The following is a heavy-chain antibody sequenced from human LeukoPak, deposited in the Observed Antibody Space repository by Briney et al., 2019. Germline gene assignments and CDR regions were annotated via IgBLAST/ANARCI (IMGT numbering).Heavy chain of an antibody. CDR1: GFTFSNFA. J-gene: IGHJ4*02. V-gene: IGHV3-23*01. CDR3: AKSISFVVTALDF. Sequence: GVSLRLSCATSGFTFSNFAMSWVRQAPGKGLEWVSGISDSGGSTYYADSVKGRFTISRDNSKTTMYLQMNSLRAGDTAVYYCAKSISFVVTALDFWGQGTLVTVSS. D-gene: IGHD2-21*02. CDR2: ISDSGGST.